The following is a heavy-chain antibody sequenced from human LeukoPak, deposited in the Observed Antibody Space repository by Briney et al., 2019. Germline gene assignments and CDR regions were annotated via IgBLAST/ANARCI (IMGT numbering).Heavy chain of an antibody. V-gene: IGHV3-30*02. D-gene: IGHD1-1*01. J-gene: IGHJ6*03. CDR2: IRFDGSNN. Sequence: PGGSLRLSCGVSGFIFSDYGMHWVRQAPGKGLEWVASIRFDGSNNYYADSVKGRFTISRDNSRNTLYLQMNSLRVEDTAIYYCARDPYNGAYSEGYYYYYMDVWGKGTTVTVSS. CDR3: ARDPYNGAYSEGYYYYYMDV. CDR1: GFIFSDYG.